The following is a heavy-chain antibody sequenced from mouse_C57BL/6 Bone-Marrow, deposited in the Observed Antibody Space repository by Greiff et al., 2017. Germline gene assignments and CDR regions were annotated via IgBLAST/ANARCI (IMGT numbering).Heavy chain of an antibody. D-gene: IGHD2-3*01. CDR2: IYPRDGST. CDR1: GYTFTDHT. CDR3: ANDGYSFDY. V-gene: IGHV1-78*01. Sequence: QVQLQQSDAELVKPGASVKISCKVSGYTFTDHTIHWMKQRPEQGLEWIGYIYPRDGSTKYNEKLKGKATLTADKSSSTAFMQLKRLPSEYSAVYFCANDGYSFDYWGQGTTLTVSS. J-gene: IGHJ2*01.